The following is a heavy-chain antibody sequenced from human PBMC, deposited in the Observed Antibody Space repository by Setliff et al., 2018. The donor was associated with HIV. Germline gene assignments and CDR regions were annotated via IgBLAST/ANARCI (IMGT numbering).Heavy chain of an antibody. V-gene: IGHV1-69*10. J-gene: IGHJ5*02. D-gene: IGHD1-26*01. CDR3: ARVGATNNWFDP. Sequence: SVKVSCKASGGTFSSYAISWVRQAPGQGLEWMGGIIPILGIANYAQKFQGRVTITADESTSTAYMELSSLRSEDAAVYYCARVGATNNWFDPWGQGTLVTVSS. CDR1: GGTFSSYA. CDR2: IIPILGIA.